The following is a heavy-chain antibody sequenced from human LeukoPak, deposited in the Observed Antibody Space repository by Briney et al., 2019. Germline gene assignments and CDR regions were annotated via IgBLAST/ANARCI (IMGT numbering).Heavy chain of an antibody. V-gene: IGHV1-8*01. D-gene: IGHD5-18*01. CDR2: MNPNSGDT. CDR1: GYTFTSYE. J-gene: IGHJ6*02. Sequence: ASVRVSCKASGYTFTSYEIMWVRQATGQGLEWMGRMNPNSGDTGYAQKFQGRVTMNRDTSKSTAYMDLSNLRSEDTAVYYCARAPRQLSYYYGLDVWGQGTTVTVSS. CDR3: ARAPRQLSYYYGLDV.